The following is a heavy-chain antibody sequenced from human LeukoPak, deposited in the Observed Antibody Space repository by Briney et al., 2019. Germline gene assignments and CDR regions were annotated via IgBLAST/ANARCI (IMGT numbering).Heavy chain of an antibody. D-gene: IGHD3-22*01. CDR1: GGTFSSYA. Sequence: GSSVKVSCKASGGTFSSYAISWVRQAPGQGLEWMGWISAYNGNTNYAQKLQGRVAMTTDTSTSTAYMELRSLRSDDTAVYYCARDLILYYYDSSGYFLHYFDYWGQGTLVTVSS. CDR3: ARDLILYYYDSSGYFLHYFDY. CDR2: ISAYNGNT. J-gene: IGHJ4*02. V-gene: IGHV1-18*01.